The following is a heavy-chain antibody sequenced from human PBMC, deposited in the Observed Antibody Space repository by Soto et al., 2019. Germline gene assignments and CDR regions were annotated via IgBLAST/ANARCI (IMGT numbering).Heavy chain of an antibody. CDR3: TLRQDSSRGPIY. D-gene: IGHD6-13*01. Sequence: ITLKESGPTLVKPTEPLTLTCSVSGFSLSTSGRTLGWIRQPPGKAPEWLALGGQYSPSLQSRVTFTKDTYKNQVVLTLTDMDPADTATYYCTLRQDSSRGPIYWGQGILGTVSS. CDR1: GFSLSTSGRT. CDR2: GG. V-gene: IGHV2-5*01. J-gene: IGHJ4*02.